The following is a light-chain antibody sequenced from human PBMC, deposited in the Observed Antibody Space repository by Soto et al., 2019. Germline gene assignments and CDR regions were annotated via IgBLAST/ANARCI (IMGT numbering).Light chain of an antibody. J-gene: IGLJ3*02. CDR3: QVWDSTIAHVV. Sequence: SYELTQPPSVSVAPGQTASITCGGDNIRTKRVHWYRLRPGQAPVKVVYDDSDRPTGFPERFSGSTSGNAATLTISRVEAGDEADYYCQVWDSTIAHVVFGGGTKVTVL. CDR1: NIRTKR. V-gene: IGLV3-21*02. CDR2: DDS.